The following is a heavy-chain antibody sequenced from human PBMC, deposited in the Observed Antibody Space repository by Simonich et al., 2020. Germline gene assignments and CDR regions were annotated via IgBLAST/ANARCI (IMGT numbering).Heavy chain of an antibody. CDR3: ARDFRLQLVEIGTYYYYGMDV. J-gene: IGHJ6*02. CDR1: GFTFSSYE. Sequence: EVQLVESGGGLVQPGGSLRLSCAASGFTFSSYEMNWVRQAPGMGLGWVSYISSSGSNIYYADSVKGRLPIPRDNAKNSMYVQMNSMRAEETAVYYCARDFRLQLVEIGTYYYYGMDVWGQGTTVTVSS. CDR2: ISSSGSNI. V-gene: IGHV3-48*03. D-gene: IGHD6-6*01.